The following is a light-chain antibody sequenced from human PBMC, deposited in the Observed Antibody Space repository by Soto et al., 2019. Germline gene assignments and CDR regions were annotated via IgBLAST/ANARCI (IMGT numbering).Light chain of an antibody. J-gene: IGKJ5*01. Sequence: EIVLTQSPGTLSLSPGERATLSCRASQSVSSYYLAWYQQKPGQAPRLLIYAASSRATGIPDRFSGGGSGADYTLTISRLEPEDFAVYYCQQRNSWPLTFGQGTRLEI. V-gene: IGKV3D-20*02. CDR2: AAS. CDR1: QSVSSYY. CDR3: QQRNSWPLT.